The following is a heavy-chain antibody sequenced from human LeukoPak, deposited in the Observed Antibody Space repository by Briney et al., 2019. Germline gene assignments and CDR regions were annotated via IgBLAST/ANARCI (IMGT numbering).Heavy chain of an antibody. CDR1: GFTVSSNY. CDR3: ARLTYSSTWYRGWFDP. Sequence: PGGSLRLSCAASGFTVSSNYMSWVRQAPGKGLEWVSVIYNGGSTYYADSVKGRFTISRDNTQNSLYLHMNSLRAEDTAVYYCARLTYSSTWYRGWFDPWGQGTLVTVSS. D-gene: IGHD6-13*01. CDR2: IYNGGST. V-gene: IGHV3-53*01. J-gene: IGHJ5*02.